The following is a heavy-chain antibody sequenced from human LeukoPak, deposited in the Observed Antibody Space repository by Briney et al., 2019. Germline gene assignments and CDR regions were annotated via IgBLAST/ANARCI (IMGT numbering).Heavy chain of an antibody. CDR2: IIPIFGTA. CDR1: GGTFSSYA. D-gene: IGHD4-17*01. V-gene: IGHV1-69*13. J-gene: IGHJ3*02. Sequence: GASVKVSCKASGGTFSSYAISWVRQAPGQGLEWMGGIIPIFGTANYAQKFQGRVTITADESTSTAYMELSSLRSEDTAVYYCARDLGATVTTYAFGIWGQGTMATVSS. CDR3: ARDLGATVTTYAFGI.